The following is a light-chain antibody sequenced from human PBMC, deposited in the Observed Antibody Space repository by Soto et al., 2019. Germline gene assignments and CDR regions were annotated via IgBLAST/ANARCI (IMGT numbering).Light chain of an antibody. CDR3: SSYTSSSTRV. V-gene: IGLV2-14*01. Sequence: QSVLTQPASVSGSPGQSITISCTGTSSDVGGYNYVSWYQQHPGKAPKLMIYEVSNRPSGVSNRFSGSKSGNTASLTISGRQAEDEADYYCSSYTSSSTRVFGTGPKVTVL. CDR2: EVS. CDR1: SSDVGGYNY. J-gene: IGLJ1*01.